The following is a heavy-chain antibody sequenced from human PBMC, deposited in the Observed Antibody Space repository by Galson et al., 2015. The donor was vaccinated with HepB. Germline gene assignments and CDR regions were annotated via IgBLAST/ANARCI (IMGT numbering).Heavy chain of an antibody. Sequence: SLRLSCAASGFTFSSYAMHWVRQAPGKGLEWVAVISYDGSNKYYADSVKGRFTISRDNSKNTLYLQMNSLRAEDTAVYYCARGEGVFDYWGQGTLVTVSS. CDR3: ARGEGVFDY. CDR2: ISYDGSNK. CDR1: GFTFSSYA. J-gene: IGHJ4*02. V-gene: IGHV3-30-3*01.